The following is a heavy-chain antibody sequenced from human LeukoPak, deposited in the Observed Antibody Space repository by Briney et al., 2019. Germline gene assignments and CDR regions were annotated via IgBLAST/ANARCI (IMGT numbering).Heavy chain of an antibody. Sequence: GDSLKISCQSSGYSFTSYWIAWVRQMPGKGLEWMGIIYPDDSEIRYNPSFQGQVTMSADKSISTAYLQWSALESSDTAIYYCARQPIDYGPDYWGLGTRVAVSS. D-gene: IGHD4/OR15-4a*01. CDR3: ARQPIDYGPDY. J-gene: IGHJ4*02. CDR1: GYSFTSYW. V-gene: IGHV5-51*01. CDR2: IYPDDSEI.